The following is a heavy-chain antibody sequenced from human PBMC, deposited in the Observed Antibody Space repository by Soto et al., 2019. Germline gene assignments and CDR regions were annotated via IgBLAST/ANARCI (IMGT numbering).Heavy chain of an antibody. CDR1: GGSISSGGYS. V-gene: IGHV4-30-2*01. CDR3: ARAIDGYKKKGPFDY. D-gene: IGHD5-12*01. J-gene: IGHJ4*02. CDR2: IYHSGST. Sequence: SETLSLTCAVSGGSISSGGYSWSWIRQPPGKGLEWIGYIYHSGSTYYNPSLKSRVTISVDRSKNQFSLKLSSVTAADTAVYYCARAIDGYKKKGPFDYWGQGTLVTVSS.